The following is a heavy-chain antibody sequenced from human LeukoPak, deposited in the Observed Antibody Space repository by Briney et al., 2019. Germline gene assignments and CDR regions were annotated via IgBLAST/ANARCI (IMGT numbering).Heavy chain of an antibody. CDR2: IYHSGST. D-gene: IGHD1-20*01. J-gene: IGHJ5*02. CDR1: GGSISSSNW. V-gene: IGHV4-4*02. CDR3: ARELALTGTTRWFDP. Sequence: SGTLSLTCAVSGGSISSSNWWSWVHQPPGKGLEWIGEIYHSGSTDYNPSLKSRVTISVDTSKNQFSLKLSSVTAADTAVYYCARELALTGTTRWFDPWGQGTLVTVSS.